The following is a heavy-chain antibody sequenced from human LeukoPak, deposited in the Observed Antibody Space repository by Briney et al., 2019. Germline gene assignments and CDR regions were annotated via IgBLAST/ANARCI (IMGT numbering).Heavy chain of an antibody. CDR1: GFTFSSYA. CDR2: ISGSGGST. J-gene: IGHJ4*02. V-gene: IGHV3-23*01. Sequence: PGGSLRLSCAASGFTFSSYAMSWVRQAPGKGLEWVPAISGSGGSTYYADSVKGRFTISRDNSKNTLYLQMNSLRAEDTAVYYCAGRGATVTTAYYFDYWGQGTLVTVSS. D-gene: IGHD4-17*01. CDR3: AGRGATVTTAYYFDY.